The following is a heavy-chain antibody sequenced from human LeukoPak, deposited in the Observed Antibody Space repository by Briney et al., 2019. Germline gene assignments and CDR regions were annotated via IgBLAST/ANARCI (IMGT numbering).Heavy chain of an antibody. Sequence: GGSLRLSCAASGFTFSDYYMSWIRQAPGKGLEWVSYISSSGSTIYYADSVKGRFTISRDNAKNSLYLQMNSLRAEDTAVYYCARGVTMVRGLRNDMDVWGQGTTVTVSS. CDR1: GFTFSDYY. V-gene: IGHV3-11*01. J-gene: IGHJ6*02. D-gene: IGHD3-10*01. CDR3: ARGVTMVRGLRNDMDV. CDR2: ISSSGSTI.